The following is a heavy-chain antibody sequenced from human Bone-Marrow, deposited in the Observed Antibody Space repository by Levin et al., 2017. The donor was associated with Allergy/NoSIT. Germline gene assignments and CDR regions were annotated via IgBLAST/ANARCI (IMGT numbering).Heavy chain of an antibody. Sequence: GGSLRLSCAASGFTFDDYAMHWVRQAPGKGLEWVSGISWNSGSIGYADSVKGRFTISRDNAKNSLYLQMNSLRAEDTALYYCAKDIAYYDSSGYYKDWGQGTLVTVSS. J-gene: IGHJ4*02. CDR2: ISWNSGSI. V-gene: IGHV3-9*01. CDR1: GFTFDDYA. CDR3: AKDIAYYDSSGYYKD. D-gene: IGHD3-22*01.